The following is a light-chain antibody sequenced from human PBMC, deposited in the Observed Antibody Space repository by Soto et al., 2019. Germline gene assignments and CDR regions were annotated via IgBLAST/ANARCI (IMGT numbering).Light chain of an antibody. V-gene: IGLV2-18*02. J-gene: IGLJ1*01. CDR2: EVT. CDR3: SSYISTSRYV. Sequence: QSALTQPPSVSGSPGQPVTISCTGTSSDVGKYDRVSWYQQPPGTAPKLIIYEVTNRPSGVPARFSGSKSGNTASLTISGLQAEDDAAYYCSSYISTSRYVFGAGTKVTVL. CDR1: SSDVGKYDR.